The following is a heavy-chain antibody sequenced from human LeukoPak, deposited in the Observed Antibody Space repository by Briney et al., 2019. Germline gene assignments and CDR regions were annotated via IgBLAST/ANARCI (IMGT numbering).Heavy chain of an antibody. CDR1: GFRFSGYW. Sequence: GGSLRLSCAASGFRFSGYWMTWVRQAPGKGLEWVANIKGDGSETSYVTSVRGRFTISRDNAKNSLYLQMNNLRVDDTAIYYCAKNSGWYRYDSWGQGTLVTVSS. D-gene: IGHD6-13*01. CDR2: IKGDGSET. V-gene: IGHV3-7*03. J-gene: IGHJ4*02. CDR3: AKNSGWYRYDS.